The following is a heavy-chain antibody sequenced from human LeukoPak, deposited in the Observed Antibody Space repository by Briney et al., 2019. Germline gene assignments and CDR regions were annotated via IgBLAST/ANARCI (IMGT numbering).Heavy chain of an antibody. CDR2: ISYDGSNK. CDR1: GFTFSSYA. J-gene: IGHJ4*02. Sequence: PGGPLRLSCAASGFTFSSYAMHWVRQAPGKGLEWVAVISYDGSNKYYADSVKGRFTISRDNSKNTLYLQMNSLRAEDTAVYYCAKEIWPTVTTPGWTYFDYWGQGALVTVSS. V-gene: IGHV3-30*04. D-gene: IGHD4-17*01. CDR3: AKEIWPTVTTPGWTYFDY.